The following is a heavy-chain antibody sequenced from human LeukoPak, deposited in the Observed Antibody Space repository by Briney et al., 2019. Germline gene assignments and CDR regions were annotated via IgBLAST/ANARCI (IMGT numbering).Heavy chain of an antibody. V-gene: IGHV1-18*01. J-gene: IGHJ4*02. CDR3: ARDRAVVVAATDS. D-gene: IGHD2-15*01. Sequence: ASVKVSCKASGYTFTTYGISWVRQAPGQGLEWMGWISPYNANTNYAQTPQGRVTMTTDTSTSTAYMELRSLRSDDTAVYYCARDRAVVVAATDSWGQGTLVTVSS. CDR1: GYTFTTYG. CDR2: ISPYNANT.